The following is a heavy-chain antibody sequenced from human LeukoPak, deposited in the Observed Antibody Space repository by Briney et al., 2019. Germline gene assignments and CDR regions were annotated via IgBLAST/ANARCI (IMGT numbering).Heavy chain of an antibody. V-gene: IGHV3-74*01. Sequence: GGSLRLSCAASGFTFSSYWMHWVRQAPGKGLVWVSRINSDGSSTSYADSVKGRFTISRDNAKNTLYLQMNNLRAEDTAVYYCSSGNSHAFDIWGHGTMVTVSS. CDR1: GFTFSSYW. D-gene: IGHD4-23*01. CDR3: SSGNSHAFDI. J-gene: IGHJ3*02. CDR2: INSDGSST.